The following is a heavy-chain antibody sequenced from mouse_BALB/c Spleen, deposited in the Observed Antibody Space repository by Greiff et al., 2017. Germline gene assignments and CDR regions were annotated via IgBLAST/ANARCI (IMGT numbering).Heavy chain of an antibody. J-gene: IGHJ2*01. CDR3: ARSRHYYGSSPYYFDY. CDR2: ISSGGST. Sequence: EVMLVESGGGLVKPGGSLKLSCAASGFTFSSYAMSWVRQTPEKRLEWVASISSGGSTYYPDSVKGRFTISRDNARNILYLQMSSLRSEDTAMYYCARSRHYYGSSPYYFDYWGQGTTLTVSS. CDR1: GFTFSSYA. V-gene: IGHV5-6-5*01. D-gene: IGHD1-1*01.